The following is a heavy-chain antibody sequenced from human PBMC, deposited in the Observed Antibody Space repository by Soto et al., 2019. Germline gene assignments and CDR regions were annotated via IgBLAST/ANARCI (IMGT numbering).Heavy chain of an antibody. D-gene: IGHD4-17*01. CDR1: GFTFSSYG. V-gene: IGHV3-30*18. Sequence: QVQLVESGGGVVQPGRSLRLSCAASGFTFSSYGMHWVRQAPGKGLEWVAVISYDGSNKYYADSVKGRFTISRDNSKNTLYLRMNSLRAEDTAVYYCAKEMTTVGDSYWYFDLWGRGTLVTVSS. J-gene: IGHJ2*01. CDR2: ISYDGSNK. CDR3: AKEMTTVGDSYWYFDL.